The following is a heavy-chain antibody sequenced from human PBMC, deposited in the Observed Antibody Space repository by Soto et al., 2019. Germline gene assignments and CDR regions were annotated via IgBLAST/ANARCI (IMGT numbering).Heavy chain of an antibody. D-gene: IGHD3-10*01. CDR1: GYTFTSYG. J-gene: IGHJ4*02. V-gene: IGHV1-18*01. CDR3: ARDRIGGTDGSGSYWSDY. CDR2: ISAYNGNT. Sequence: QVQLVQSGAEVKKPGASVKVSCKASGYTFTSYGISWVRQAPGQGLEWMGWISAYNGNTNYAQKLQGRVTMTTDTSTSTAYMGLRSLRSDDTAVYYCARDRIGGTDGSGSYWSDYWGQGTLVTVSS.